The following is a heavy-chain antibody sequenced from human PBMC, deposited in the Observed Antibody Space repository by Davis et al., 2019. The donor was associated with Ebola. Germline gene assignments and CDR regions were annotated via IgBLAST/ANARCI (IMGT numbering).Heavy chain of an antibody. CDR2: INHSGST. J-gene: IGHJ5*02. CDR3: ARVIPTYCGGDCYSGFDP. CDR1: GFTFSTYA. Sequence: PGGSLRLSCVASGFTFSTYAMSWIRQPPGKGLEWIGEINHSGSTNYNPSLKSRVTISVDTSKNQFSLKLSSVTAADTAVYYCARVIPTYCGGDCYSGFDPWGQGTLVTVSS. D-gene: IGHD2-21*02. V-gene: IGHV4-34*01.